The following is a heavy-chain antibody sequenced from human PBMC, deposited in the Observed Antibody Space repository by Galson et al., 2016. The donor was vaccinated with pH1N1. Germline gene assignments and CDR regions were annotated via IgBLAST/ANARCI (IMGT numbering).Heavy chain of an antibody. D-gene: IGHD1-1*01. Sequence: SLRLSCAASGFTFSTYAMHWVRQAGKGLEWVAFIRSDGGNEHYVDSVKGRFTISRDNSKNTLYLQMDSLRAEDTAVYFCARARLFTTGDPTGYFDYWGQGTLVTASS. CDR2: IRSDGGNE. V-gene: IGHV3-30*02. CDR1: GFTFSTYA. J-gene: IGHJ4*02. CDR3: ARARLFTTGDPTGYFDY.